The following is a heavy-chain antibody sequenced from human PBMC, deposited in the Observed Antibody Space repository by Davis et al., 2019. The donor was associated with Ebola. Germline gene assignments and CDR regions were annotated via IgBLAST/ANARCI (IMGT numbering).Heavy chain of an antibody. CDR2: IIPIFGTA. V-gene: IGHV1-69*13. CDR3: ASPDSSSWTYYYYGMDV. D-gene: IGHD6-13*01. CDR1: GYSFTSLY. Sequence: AASVKVSCKASGYSFTSLYIHWVRQAPGQGLEWMGGIIPIFGTANYAQKFQGRVTITADESTSTAYMELSSLRSEDTAVYYCASPDSSSWTYYYYGMDVWGQGTTVTVSS. J-gene: IGHJ6*02.